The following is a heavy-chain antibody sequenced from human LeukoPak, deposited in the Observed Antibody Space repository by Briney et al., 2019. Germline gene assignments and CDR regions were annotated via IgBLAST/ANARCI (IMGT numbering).Heavy chain of an antibody. CDR3: ARDRYSEGSLYFDY. CDR2: IDDSGSA. Sequence: SETLSLTCTVSGASINGYYWSWLRQPPGKGLEWLGYIDDSGSANYNPSLKSRVTISGDASKNQFYLKLRFVTAADTAMYYCARDRYSEGSLYFDYWGQGTLVTVSS. J-gene: IGHJ4*02. D-gene: IGHD2-15*01. V-gene: IGHV4-59*01. CDR1: GASINGYY.